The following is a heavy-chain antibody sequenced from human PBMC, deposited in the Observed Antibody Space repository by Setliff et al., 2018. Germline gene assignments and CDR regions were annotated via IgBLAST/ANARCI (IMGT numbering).Heavy chain of an antibody. CDR2: ISWSSDTT. Sequence: PGGSLRLSCTTSGFTFDDYGMSWVRQAPGKGLEWVSGISWSSDTTGYADSVKGRFTISRDNAKNSLYLQMNSLRVEDTGFYYCTRDSVYSSGWYASGHWGQGTLVTVSS. CDR3: TRDSVYSSGWYASGH. J-gene: IGHJ4*02. CDR1: GFTFDDYG. V-gene: IGHV3-20*04. D-gene: IGHD6-19*01.